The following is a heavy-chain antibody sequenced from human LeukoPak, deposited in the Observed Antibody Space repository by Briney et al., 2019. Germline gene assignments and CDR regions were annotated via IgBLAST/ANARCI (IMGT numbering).Heavy chain of an antibody. J-gene: IGHJ4*02. Sequence: SETLSLTCTVSGYSISSGYYWAWIRKSPGKGLEWIGSIYHSGGTYYRSSLKSRVTISVDTSKNQFSLKLSSVTAADTAVYYCARDRSAANLYYFDYWGQGTLVTVSS. V-gene: IGHV4-38-2*02. D-gene: IGHD1-1*01. CDR1: GYSISSGYY. CDR2: IYHSGGT. CDR3: ARDRSAANLYYFDY.